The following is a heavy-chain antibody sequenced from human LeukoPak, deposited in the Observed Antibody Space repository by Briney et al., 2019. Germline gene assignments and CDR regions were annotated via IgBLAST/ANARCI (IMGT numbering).Heavy chain of an antibody. CDR1: GYTFTGYY. Sequence: GASVKVSCKASGYTFTGYYMHWVRQAPGQGLEWMGWINPNSGGTNYAQKFQGRVTMTRDTSVSTAYMELSRLRSDDTAVYYCARAHYPLYSSSWSAPANWGQGTLVTVSS. V-gene: IGHV1-2*02. CDR2: INPNSGGT. J-gene: IGHJ4*02. CDR3: ARAHYPLYSSSWSAPAN. D-gene: IGHD6-13*01.